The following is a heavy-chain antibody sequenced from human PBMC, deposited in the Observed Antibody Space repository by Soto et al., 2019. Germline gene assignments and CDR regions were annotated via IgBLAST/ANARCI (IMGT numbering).Heavy chain of an antibody. CDR2: ISYDGSNK. J-gene: IGHJ6*02. D-gene: IGHD3-3*01. Sequence: GGSLRLSCAASGFTFSSYAMHWVRQAPGKGLEWVAVISYDGSNKYYADSVKGRFTISRDNSKNTLYLQMNSLRAEDTAVYYCARAASAPKGPDYDFWSGPTGYGMDVWGQGTTVTVSS. CDR3: ARAASAPKGPDYDFWSGPTGYGMDV. CDR1: GFTFSSYA. V-gene: IGHV3-30-3*01.